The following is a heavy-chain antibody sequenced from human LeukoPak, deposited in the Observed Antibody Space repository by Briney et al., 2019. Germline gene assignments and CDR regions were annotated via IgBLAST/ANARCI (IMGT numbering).Heavy chain of an antibody. V-gene: IGHV3-30*18. J-gene: IGHJ4*02. CDR1: GFTFSSYG. CDR2: ISYDGSNK. D-gene: IGHD6-19*01. Sequence: PGGSLRLSCAASGFTFSSYGMHWVRQAPGKGLEWVAVISYDGSNKYYADSVKGRFTISRDNSKNKLYLQMNSLRAEDTAVYYCAKDSGIAVAGTDYWGQGTLVTVSS. CDR3: AKDSGIAVAGTDY.